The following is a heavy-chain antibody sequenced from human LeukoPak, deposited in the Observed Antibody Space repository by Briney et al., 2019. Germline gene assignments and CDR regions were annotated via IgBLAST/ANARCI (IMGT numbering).Heavy chain of an antibody. V-gene: IGHV4-39*07. D-gene: IGHD2-15*01. J-gene: IGHJ5*02. CDR1: GGSISSSSYY. CDR2: IYYSGST. CDR3: ARRYCSGGSCCSSLGWFDP. Sequence: SETLSLTCTVSGGSISSSSYYWGWIRQPPGKGLEWIGSIYYSGSTYYNPSLKSRVTISVDTSKNQFSLKLSSVTAADTAVYYCARRYCSGGSCCSSLGWFDPWGQGTLVTVSS.